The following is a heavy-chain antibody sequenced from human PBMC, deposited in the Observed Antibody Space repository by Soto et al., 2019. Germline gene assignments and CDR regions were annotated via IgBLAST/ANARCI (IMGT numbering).Heavy chain of an antibody. J-gene: IGHJ4*02. V-gene: IGHV3-21*01. CDR1: GFTFTNYG. D-gene: IGHD3-10*01. Sequence: GGSLRLSCTVSGFTFTNYGINWVRQAQGKGLEWVSSVSKSDYTYYSDSVKGRYTISRDNAKNSVSLQMNNLTAEDTAVYYCTREDSIIIPAVADFWGQGTLVTVSS. CDR2: VSKSDYT. CDR3: TREDSIIIPAVADF.